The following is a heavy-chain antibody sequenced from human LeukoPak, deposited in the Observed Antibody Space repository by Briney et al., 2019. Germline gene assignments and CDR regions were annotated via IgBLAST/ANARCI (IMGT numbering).Heavy chain of an antibody. J-gene: IGHJ5*02. CDR3: ARDSLPNYDFWSGYYSNWFDP. Sequence: ASVKVSCKASGYTFTSYYMHWVRQAPGQGLEWMGIINPSGGSTSYAQKFQGRVTMTTDTSTSTAYMELRSLRSDDTAVYYCARDSLPNYDFWSGYYSNWFDPWGQGTLVTVSS. CDR2: INPSGGST. CDR1: GYTFTSYY. V-gene: IGHV1-46*01. D-gene: IGHD3-3*01.